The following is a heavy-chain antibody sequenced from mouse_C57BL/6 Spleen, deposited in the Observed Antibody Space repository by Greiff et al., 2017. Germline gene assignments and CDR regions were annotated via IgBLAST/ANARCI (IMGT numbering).Heavy chain of an antibody. CDR2: IYPGGGYT. V-gene: IGHV1-63*01. CDR3: ALTGTDAMDY. D-gene: IGHD4-1*01. J-gene: IGHJ4*01. Sequence: QVQLQQSGAELVRPGTSVKMSCKASGYTFTNYWIGWAKQRPGHGLEWIGDIYPGGGYTNYNEKFKGKATLTADKSSSTAYMQFSSLTSEDSAIYYCALTGTDAMDYWGQGTSVTVSS. CDR1: GYTFTNYW.